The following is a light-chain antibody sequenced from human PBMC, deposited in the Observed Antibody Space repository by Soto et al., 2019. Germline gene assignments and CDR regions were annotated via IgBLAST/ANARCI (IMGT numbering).Light chain of an antibody. J-gene: IGKJ4*01. Sequence: EIVLTQSPGTLSLSPGERATLSCRASQSVSSSYLAWYQQKPGQAPRLLIYGAFNRATGIPDRFSGSGSGTDFTLTFSRLEPEDFAVYYCQQYNNWPLTFGGGTKGDIK. CDR2: GAF. CDR1: QSVSSSY. CDR3: QQYNNWPLT. V-gene: IGKV3-20*01.